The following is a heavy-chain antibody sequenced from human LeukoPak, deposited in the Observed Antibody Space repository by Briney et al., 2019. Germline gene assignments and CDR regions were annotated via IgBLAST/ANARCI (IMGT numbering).Heavy chain of an antibody. D-gene: IGHD5-18*01. Sequence: GESLKISCKGSGYSFASYWISWVRQMPGKGLEWMGKIDPIDSYTNYSPSFQGHVTISADKSLSTAYLQWSSLRASDTAMFYCARHHTSMVDWGQGTLVTVSS. V-gene: IGHV5-10-1*01. CDR2: IDPIDSYT. CDR1: GYSFASYW. CDR3: ARHHTSMVD. J-gene: IGHJ4*02.